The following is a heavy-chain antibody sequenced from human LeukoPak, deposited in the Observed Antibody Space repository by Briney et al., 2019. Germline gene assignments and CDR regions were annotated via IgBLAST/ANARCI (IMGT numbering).Heavy chain of an antibody. V-gene: IGHV3-23*01. J-gene: IGHJ5*02. CDR3: ARGTAAGP. D-gene: IGHD6-13*01. CDR1: GFTFSSYS. Sequence: GGSLCLSCAASGFTFSSYSMSWVRQAPGKGLEWVSSISGSGGSTYYADSVKGRVTTSRDNSKNTLYLQMNSLRAEDTAVYYCARGTAAGPWGQGTLVTVSS. CDR2: ISGSGGST.